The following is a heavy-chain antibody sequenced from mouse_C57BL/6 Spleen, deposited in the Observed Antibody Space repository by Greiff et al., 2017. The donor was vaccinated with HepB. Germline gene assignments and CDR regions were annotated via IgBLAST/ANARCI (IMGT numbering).Heavy chain of an antibody. CDR2: INPSSGYT. CDR1: GYTFTSYW. D-gene: IGHD2-5*01. J-gene: IGHJ4*01. Sequence: VKLQQSGAELAKPGASVKLSCKASGYTFTSYWMHWVKQRPGQGLEWIGYINPSSGYTKYNQKFKDKATLTADKSSSTAYMQLSSLTYEDSAGYYCARSLAAYYSNYEDAMDYWGQGTTVTVSS. V-gene: IGHV1-7*01. CDR3: ARSLAAYYSNYEDAMDY.